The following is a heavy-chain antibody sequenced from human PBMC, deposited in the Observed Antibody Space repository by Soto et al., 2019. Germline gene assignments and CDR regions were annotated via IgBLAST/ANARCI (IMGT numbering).Heavy chain of an antibody. J-gene: IGHJ6*02. D-gene: IGHD2-21*02. CDR2: IYYSGST. CDR1: GGSISSSSYY. CDR3: ARHYEIYCGGDYALYYYYGMDV. V-gene: IGHV4-39*01. Sequence: SETLSLTCTVSGGSISSSSYYWGWIRQPPGKGLEWIGSIYYSGSTYYNPSLKSRVTISVDTSKNQFSLKLSSVTAADTAVYYCARHYEIYCGGDYALYYYYGMDVWGQGTTVTVSS.